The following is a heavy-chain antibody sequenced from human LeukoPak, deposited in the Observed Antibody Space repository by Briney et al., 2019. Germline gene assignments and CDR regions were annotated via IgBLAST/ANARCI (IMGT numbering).Heavy chain of an antibody. D-gene: IGHD6-19*01. CDR1: GASISSSNW. Sequence: SGTLSLTCTVSGASISSSNWWTWVRQPPGEALEWIGEIYHAGSTKYNPSLRSRLTISVDKSKNSFSLSLTSVTAADTAFCYCARSAAVTGQFDFWGPGTLVTVSS. J-gene: IGHJ4*02. CDR2: IYHAGST. V-gene: IGHV4-4*02. CDR3: ARSAAVTGQFDF.